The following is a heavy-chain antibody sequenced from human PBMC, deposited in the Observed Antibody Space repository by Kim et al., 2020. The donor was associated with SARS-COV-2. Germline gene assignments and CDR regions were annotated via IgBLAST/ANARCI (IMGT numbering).Heavy chain of an antibody. J-gene: IGHJ4*02. V-gene: IGHV4-39*01. D-gene: IGHD3-16*01. CDR2: IYYSGST. Sequence: SETLSLTCTVSGGSISSSSYYWGWIRQPPGKGLEWIGSIYYSGSTYYNPSLKSRVTISVDTSKNQFSLKLSSVTAADTAVYYCARGWAFGGVIRRSRLDYWGQGTLVTVSS. CDR3: ARGWAFGGVIRRSRLDY. CDR1: GGSISSSSYY.